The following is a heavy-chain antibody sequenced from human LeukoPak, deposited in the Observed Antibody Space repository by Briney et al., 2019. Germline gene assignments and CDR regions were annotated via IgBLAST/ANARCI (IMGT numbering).Heavy chain of an antibody. D-gene: IGHD5-12*01. CDR3: ARVVSGSGYDWHYYGMDV. Sequence: GASVKVSCKASGYTFTSYGISWVRQAPGQGLEWMGWISAYNGNTNYAQKLQGRVTMTTDTSTSTAYMELRSLGSDDTAVYYCARVVSGSGYDWHYYGMDVWGQGTTVTVSS. J-gene: IGHJ6*02. V-gene: IGHV1-18*01. CDR1: GYTFTSYG. CDR2: ISAYNGNT.